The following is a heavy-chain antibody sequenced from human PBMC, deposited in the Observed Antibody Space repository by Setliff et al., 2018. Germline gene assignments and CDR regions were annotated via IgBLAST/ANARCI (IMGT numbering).Heavy chain of an antibody. D-gene: IGHD3-16*02. CDR1: GGSIRSHY. CDR2: IYYSGST. J-gene: IGHJ4*02. CDR3: ARSGDYIWGSYRPYYFDH. V-gene: IGHV4-59*11. Sequence: SETLSLTCTVSGGSIRSHYCSWIRQPPGKRLEWIGYIYYSGSTNYNPSLKSRVTISVDTSKNQFSLKLSSVTAADTAVYYCARSGDYIWGSYRPYYFDHWGQGTLVT.